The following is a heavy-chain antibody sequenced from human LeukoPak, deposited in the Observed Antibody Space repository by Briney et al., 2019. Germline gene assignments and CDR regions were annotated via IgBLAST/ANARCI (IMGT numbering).Heavy chain of an antibody. CDR3: ARSQWLADFDY. D-gene: IGHD6-19*01. CDR1: GFTFSSYA. Sequence: GGSLRLSCAASGFTFSSYAMHWVRQAPGKGLEYVSAISSNGGSTYYANSVKGRFTISRDNSKNTLYLQMGSLRAEDMAVYYCARSQWLADFDYWGQGTLVTVSS. CDR2: ISSNGGST. J-gene: IGHJ4*02. V-gene: IGHV3-64*01.